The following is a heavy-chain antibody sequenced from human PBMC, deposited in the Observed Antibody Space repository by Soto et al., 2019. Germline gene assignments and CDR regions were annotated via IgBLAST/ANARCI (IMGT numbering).Heavy chain of an antibody. V-gene: IGHV1-2*04. D-gene: IGHD3-3*01. J-gene: IGHJ6*02. CDR2: INPNSGGT. Sequence: ASVKVSCKASGYTFTGYYMHWVRQAPGQGLEWMGWINPNSGGTNYAQKFQGWVTMTRDTSISTAYMELSRLRSDDTAVYYCARAPDFWSCLNWPTTYGMDVRGPGTTVTGSS. CDR1: GYTFTGYY. CDR3: ARAPDFWSCLNWPTTYGMDV.